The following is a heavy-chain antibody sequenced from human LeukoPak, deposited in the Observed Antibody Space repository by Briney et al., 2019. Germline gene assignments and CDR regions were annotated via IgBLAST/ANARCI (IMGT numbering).Heavy chain of an antibody. CDR2: ISGTGDNT. Sequence: GGSLRLSCAASGFAFSNYAMNWVRQAPGKGLEWVSSISGTGDNTYYAESVKGWFTISRDNSKNTVFLQMNSLRAEDTAVFYCAKRSGYTTGWFFDFWGQGTLVTVSS. D-gene: IGHD6-19*01. V-gene: IGHV3-23*01. J-gene: IGHJ4*02. CDR1: GFAFSNYA. CDR3: AKRSGYTTGWFFDF.